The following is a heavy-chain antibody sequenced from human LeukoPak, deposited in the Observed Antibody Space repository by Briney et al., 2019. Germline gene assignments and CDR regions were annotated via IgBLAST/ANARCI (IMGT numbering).Heavy chain of an antibody. CDR2: MNPNSGNT. Sequence: GASVKVSCKASGYTFTSYDINWVRQATGQGLEWMGWMNPNSGNTGYAQKFQGRVTMTRNTSISTAYMELSSLGSEDTAVYYCARSPIVVGVGGYNWFDPWGQGTLVTVSS. V-gene: IGHV1-8*01. CDR1: GYTFTSYD. D-gene: IGHD2-15*01. CDR3: ARSPIVVGVGGYNWFDP. J-gene: IGHJ5*02.